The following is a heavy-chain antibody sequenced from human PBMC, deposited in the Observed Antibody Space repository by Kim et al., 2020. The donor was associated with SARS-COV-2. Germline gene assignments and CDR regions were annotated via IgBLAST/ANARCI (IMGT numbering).Heavy chain of an antibody. CDR2: ISYDGSNK. CDR3: ARAFRKLPRGWPYYYMDV. D-gene: IGHD6-19*01. CDR1: GFTFSSYA. V-gene: IGHV3-30*04. J-gene: IGHJ6*03. Sequence: GGSLRLSCAASGFTFSSYAMHWVRQAPGKGLEWVAVISYDGSNKYYADSVKGRFTISRDNSKNTLYLQMNSLRAEDPAVYYCARAFRKLPRGWPYYYMDV.